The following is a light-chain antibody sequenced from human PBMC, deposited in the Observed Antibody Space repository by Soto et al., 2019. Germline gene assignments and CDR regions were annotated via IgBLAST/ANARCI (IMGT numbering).Light chain of an antibody. V-gene: IGKV1-39*01. CDR3: PRTYKTPTWP. CDR1: QNIDMY. J-gene: IGKJ1*01. Sequence: IHMTQSPSSLSASVGDAVTITCRASQNIDMYLNWYQQKPWKAPRVLISGASNLQSGVPSRFSPSGSVTDLSLTITSLHSEDFAGSFCPRTYKTPTWPFGKGTKVDIX. CDR2: GAS.